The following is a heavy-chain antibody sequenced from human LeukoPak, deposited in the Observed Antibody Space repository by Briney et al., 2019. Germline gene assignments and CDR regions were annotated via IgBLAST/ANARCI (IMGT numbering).Heavy chain of an antibody. V-gene: IGHV4-59*02. CDR1: GGSVSNYY. Sequence: SETLSLTCTVSGGSVSNYYWSWIRQSPGKGLEWIGYIYYTETSYNPSLKSRDTISADTSKNQFSPKLYSVTAADTAVYYCATRKLGNDYWGQGTLVTVSS. CDR3: ATRKLGNDY. J-gene: IGHJ4*02. CDR2: IYYTET. D-gene: IGHD7-27*01.